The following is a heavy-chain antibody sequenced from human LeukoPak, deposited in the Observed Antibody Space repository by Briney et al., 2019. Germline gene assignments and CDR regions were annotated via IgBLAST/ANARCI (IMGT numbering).Heavy chain of an antibody. J-gene: IGHJ4*02. CDR2: INQDGREK. Sequence: GGSLRLSCAASGFRFNNYGMSWVRQAPGKGLEWVANINQDGREKYYVDSVKGRFTISRDNAENSLYLQMNSLRVEDTAVYYCARDSSGYQWGQGTLVTVSS. CDR3: ARDSSGYQ. V-gene: IGHV3-7*01. CDR1: GFRFNNYG. D-gene: IGHD3-22*01.